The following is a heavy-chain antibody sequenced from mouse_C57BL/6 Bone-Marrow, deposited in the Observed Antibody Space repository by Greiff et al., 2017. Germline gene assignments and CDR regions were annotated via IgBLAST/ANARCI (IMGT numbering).Heavy chain of an antibody. CDR2: ISDGGSYT. CDR1: GFTFSSYA. D-gene: IGHD2-1*01. CDR3: APLYYGCAY. J-gene: IGHJ3*01. V-gene: IGHV5-4*01. Sequence: DVHLVESGGGLVKPGGSLKLSCAASGFTFSSYAMSWVRQTPEKRLEWVATISDGGSYTYYPDNVKGRFTISRDNAKNNLYLQMSHLKSEDTAMYYCAPLYYGCAYWGQGTLVTVSA.